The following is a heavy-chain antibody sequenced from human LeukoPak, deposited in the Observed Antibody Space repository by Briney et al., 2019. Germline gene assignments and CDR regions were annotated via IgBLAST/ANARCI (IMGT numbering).Heavy chain of an antibody. D-gene: IGHD5-18*01. CDR1: GGSISSYY. CDR2: IYYSGST. J-gene: IGHJ4*02. CDR3: ARDPTITATYDY. V-gene: IGHV4-39*07. Sequence: SQTLSLTCTVSGGSISSYYCGWIRQPPGKGLEWIGSIYYSGSTYYNPSLKSRVTISVDTSKNQFSLKLSSVTAADTAVYYCARDPTITATYDYWGQGTLVTVSS.